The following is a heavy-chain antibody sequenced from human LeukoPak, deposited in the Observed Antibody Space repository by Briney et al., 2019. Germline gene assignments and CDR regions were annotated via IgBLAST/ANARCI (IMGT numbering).Heavy chain of an antibody. V-gene: IGHV3-11*01. J-gene: IGHJ5*02. CDR2: ISSSGDTI. Sequence: GGSLRLSCAASGFTFSDYSMSWIRQAPGKGLEWVSYISSSGDTIYYIDSVKGRFTISRDNAKNSLYLQMNSLRAEDTALYYCARGAGFGPWGQGTLVTVSS. CDR3: ARGAGFGP. CDR1: GFTFSDYS.